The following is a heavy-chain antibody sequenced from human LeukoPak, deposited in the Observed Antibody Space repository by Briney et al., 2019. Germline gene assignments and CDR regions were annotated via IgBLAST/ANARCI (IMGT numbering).Heavy chain of an antibody. CDR2: ISSSSSTI. CDR3: ARDPVPAAFVLSVSNNWFDP. CDR1: GFTFSSYS. D-gene: IGHD2-2*01. V-gene: IGHV3-48*01. Sequence: GGSLRLSCAASGFTFSSYSMNWVRQAPGKGLEWVSYISSSSSTIYYADSVKGRFTISRDNAKNSLYLQMNSLRAEDTAVYYCARDPVPAAFVLSVSNNWFDPWGQGTLVTVSS. J-gene: IGHJ5*02.